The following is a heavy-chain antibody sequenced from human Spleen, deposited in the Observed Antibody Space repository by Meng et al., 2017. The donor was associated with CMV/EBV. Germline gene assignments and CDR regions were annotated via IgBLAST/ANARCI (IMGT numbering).Heavy chain of an antibody. CDR2: IRYDGSNK. D-gene: IGHD6-19*01. Sequence: AASGFTFSSSGMHWVRPAPGKGLEWVAFIRYDGSNKYYADFVKGRFTISRDNSKNTLYLQMNSLRAEDTAVYYCAKTGQWLEYYFDYWGQGTLVTVSS. V-gene: IGHV3-30*02. J-gene: IGHJ4*02. CDR3: AKTGQWLEYYFDY. CDR1: GFTFSSSG.